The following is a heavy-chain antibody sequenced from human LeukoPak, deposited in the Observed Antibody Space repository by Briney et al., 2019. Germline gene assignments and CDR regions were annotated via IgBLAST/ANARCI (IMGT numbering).Heavy chain of an antibody. CDR3: AKHVSGSLFYFDY. CDR2: ISGTGYNT. CDR1: GFNFRNCA. J-gene: IGHJ4*02. D-gene: IGHD3-10*01. Sequence: GGSLRLSCAASGFNFRNCAMGWVRQAPGKGLEWVSGISGTGYNTYYADSVKGRFTISRDNSKNTLYLQMNSLGAGDTAVYYCAKHVSGSLFYFDYWGQRTLVTVSS. V-gene: IGHV3-23*01.